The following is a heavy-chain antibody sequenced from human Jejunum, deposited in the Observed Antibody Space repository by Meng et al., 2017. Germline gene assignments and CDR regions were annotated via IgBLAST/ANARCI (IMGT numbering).Heavy chain of an antibody. J-gene: IGHJ4*02. CDR3: AHRLGPHMTTWDVGFFDF. D-gene: IGHD1-26*01. CDR1: GFSPSTRGVG. CDR2: IYWDDDK. V-gene: IGHV2-5*02. Sequence: HITLKGPCPTRVKPTQTRTLTCTVFGFSPSTRGVGVGWIRQPPGKALEGLALIYWDDDKRSSPSLQSRLTITKDTSKNQVVLTMTNMDPADTATYYCAHRLGPHMTTWDVGFFDFWGQGSLVTVSS.